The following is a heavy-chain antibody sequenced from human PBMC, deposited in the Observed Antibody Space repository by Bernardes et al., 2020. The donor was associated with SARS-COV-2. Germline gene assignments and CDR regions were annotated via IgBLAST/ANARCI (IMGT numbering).Heavy chain of an antibody. D-gene: IGHD6-13*01. Sequence: ASVEVSCKASGYTFTGYYMHWVRQAPGQGLEWMGWINPNSGGTNYAQKFQGRVTMTRDTSISTAYMELSRLRSDDTAVYYCARDMSSSWFPGLFDYWGQGTLVTVSS. CDR1: GYTFTGYY. V-gene: IGHV1-2*02. CDR2: INPNSGGT. J-gene: IGHJ4*02. CDR3: ARDMSSSWFPGLFDY.